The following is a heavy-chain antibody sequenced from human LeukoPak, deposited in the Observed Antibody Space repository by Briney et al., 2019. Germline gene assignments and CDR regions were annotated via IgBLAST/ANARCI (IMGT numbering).Heavy chain of an antibody. CDR2: IYCSDDST. Sequence: GASVKVSCKASGYTFITYYIHWVRQAPGQGLEWMGSIYCSDDSTIYAQKFQGRVTITSDTSTSTVYMDLSSLRSEDTAIYYCARDWKLTYWGQGTLVTVSS. J-gene: IGHJ4*02. CDR1: GYTFITYY. CDR3: ARDWKLTY. V-gene: IGHV1-46*01. D-gene: IGHD1-1*01.